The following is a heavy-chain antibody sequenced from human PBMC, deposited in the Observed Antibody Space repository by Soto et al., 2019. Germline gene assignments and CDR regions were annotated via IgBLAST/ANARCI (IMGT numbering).Heavy chain of an antibody. CDR2: IIPILGIA. V-gene: IGHV1-69*02. Sequence: QVQLVQSGAEVKKPGSSVKVSCKASGGTFSSYTISWVRQAPGQGLEWMGRIIPILGIANYAQKFQGRVTITADKSPSTAYMELSSLRSDDTAVYYCAGQVNYDLWSCYYFDYGGQGTLVTVSS. J-gene: IGHJ4*02. D-gene: IGHD3-3*01. CDR1: GGTFSSYT. CDR3: AGQVNYDLWSCYYFDY.